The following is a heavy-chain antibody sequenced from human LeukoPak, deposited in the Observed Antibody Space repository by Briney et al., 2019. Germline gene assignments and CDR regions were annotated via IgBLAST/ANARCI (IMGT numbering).Heavy chain of an antibody. D-gene: IGHD5-18*01. J-gene: IGHJ4*02. CDR3: ASSWSAQLGFRY. V-gene: IGHV4-30-2*01. CDR2: IYHSGST. Sequence: PPLTLSLTCAVSGGSISSGGYSWSWIRQPPGKGLEWIGYIYHSGSTYYNPSLKSRVTISVDRSKNQFSLKLSSVTAADTAVYYCASSWSAQLGFRYWGQGTLVTVSS. CDR1: GGSISSGGYS.